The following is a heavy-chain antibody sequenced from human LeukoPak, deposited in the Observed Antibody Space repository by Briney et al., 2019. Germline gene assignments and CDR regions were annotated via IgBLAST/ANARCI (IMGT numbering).Heavy chain of an antibody. CDR3: ARDRNNYVPD. J-gene: IGHJ4*02. D-gene: IGHD4-11*01. CDR2: IYYSGST. CDR1: GGSISSGDYY. Sequence: SETLSLTCTVSGGSISSGDYYWSWIRQHPGKGLEWIGYIYYSGSTYYNPSLKSRVVISEDTSKNQFSLKLSSVTAADTAVYYCARDRNNYVPDWGQGTLATVSS. V-gene: IGHV4-31*03.